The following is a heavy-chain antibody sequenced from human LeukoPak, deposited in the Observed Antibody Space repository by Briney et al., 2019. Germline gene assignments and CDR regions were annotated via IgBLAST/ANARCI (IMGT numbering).Heavy chain of an antibody. CDR3: ASGSGSYRTPYYYMDV. J-gene: IGHJ6*03. CDR1: GFTVSSNY. V-gene: IGHV3-53*01. D-gene: IGHD3-10*01. CDR2: IYSGGST. Sequence: PGGSLRLSCAASGFTVSSNYMSWVRQAPGKGLEWVSVIYSGGSTYYADSVKGRFTISRDNSKNTLYLQMNNLRAEDTAVYYCASGSGSYRTPYYYMDVWGKGTPVTVSS.